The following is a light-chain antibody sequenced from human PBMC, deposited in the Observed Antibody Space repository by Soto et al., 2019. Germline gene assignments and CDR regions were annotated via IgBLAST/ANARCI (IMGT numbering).Light chain of an antibody. V-gene: IGKV2-28*01. CDR2: LGS. Sequence: DIVLTQSPLSLPVTPGEPASTSCRPSQSPLHRNGYNYLDWYLQKPGQSPQLLIYLGSNRASGVPDRFSGSGSGTDFTLKISRVEAEDVGVYYCMQALQTPLTFGGGTKVEIK. J-gene: IGKJ4*01. CDR1: QSPLHRNGYNY. CDR3: MQALQTPLT.